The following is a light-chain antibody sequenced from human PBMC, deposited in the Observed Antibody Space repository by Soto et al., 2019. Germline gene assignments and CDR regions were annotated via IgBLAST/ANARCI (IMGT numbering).Light chain of an antibody. V-gene: IGLV2-23*01. J-gene: IGLJ1*01. CDR2: KGT. CDR1: SDDVGAYNS. CDR3: CSSAPESTYV. Sequence: LAQPASVSGSPGQSVTISCTGTSDDVGAYNSVSWYQQLPHKAPQVILYKGTQRPSGVSSRFSGSTSGNAASLTISGLQADDEADYFCCSSAPESTYVFGTGTKVTVL.